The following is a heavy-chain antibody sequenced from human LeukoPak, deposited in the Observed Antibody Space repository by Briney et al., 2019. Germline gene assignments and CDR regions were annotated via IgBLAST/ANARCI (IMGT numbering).Heavy chain of an antibody. Sequence: PGGSLRLSCAASGFTFSSYAMSWVRQAPGKGLEWVSAISGSGGSTYYADSVKGRFTISRDNSKNTLYLQMNSLRAEDTAVYYCARYCSSTNCYTTFDVWGQGILVTVSS. CDR2: ISGSGGST. D-gene: IGHD2-2*02. CDR1: GFTFSSYA. V-gene: IGHV3-23*01. J-gene: IGHJ4*02. CDR3: ARYCSSTNCYTTFDV.